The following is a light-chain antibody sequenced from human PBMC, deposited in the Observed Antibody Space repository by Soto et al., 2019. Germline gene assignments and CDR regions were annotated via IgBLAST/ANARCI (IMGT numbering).Light chain of an antibody. CDR3: QQSYTTPRT. J-gene: IGKJ1*01. Sequence: DIQMTQSPSSLSASVGDRVSVTCRASQSISTFLNWYQQRPGEAPKLLIYADSSLQSGVPSRFIGSGSGADFTLTIGSLQPEDFATYYCQQSYTTPRTFGQGTKVEVK. V-gene: IGKV1-39*01. CDR1: QSISTF. CDR2: ADS.